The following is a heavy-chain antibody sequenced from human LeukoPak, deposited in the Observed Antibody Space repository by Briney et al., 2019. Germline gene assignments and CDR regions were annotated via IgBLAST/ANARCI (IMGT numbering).Heavy chain of an antibody. CDR2: IYTSGST. CDR1: GGSISSGSYY. J-gene: IGHJ5*02. D-gene: IGHD1-1*01. CDR3: AREKRPKLSFDP. Sequence: ASQTLSLTCTVSGGSISSGSYYWSWIRQPAGKGLEWIGRIYTSGSTNYNPSLKSRVTISVDTSKNQFSLKLSSVTAADTAVYYCAREKRPKLSFDPWGQGTLVTVSS. V-gene: IGHV4-61*02.